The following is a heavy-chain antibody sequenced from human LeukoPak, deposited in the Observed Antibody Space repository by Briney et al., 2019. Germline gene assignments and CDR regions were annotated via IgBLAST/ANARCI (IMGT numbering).Heavy chain of an antibody. D-gene: IGHD4-17*01. J-gene: IGHJ5*02. V-gene: IGHV4-31*03. CDR1: GCSISSGGYY. CDR3: ARGLSDYGDYNWFDP. CDR2: IYYSGST. Sequence: SETLSLTCTVSGCSISSGGYYWSWIRQHPGKGLEWIGYIYYSGSTYYNPSLKSRVTISVDTSKTQFSLKLSSVTAADTAVYYCARGLSDYGDYNWFDPWGQGTLVTVSS.